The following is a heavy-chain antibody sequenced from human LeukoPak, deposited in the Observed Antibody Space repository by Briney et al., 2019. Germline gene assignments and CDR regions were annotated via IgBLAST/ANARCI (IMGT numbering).Heavy chain of an antibody. J-gene: IGHJ4*02. D-gene: IGHD6-6*01. CDR2: IYYSGST. CDR3: ARDMAEYSSSGFDY. CDR1: GGSISSSSYY. V-gene: IGHV4-39*07. Sequence: PSETLSLTCTVSGGSISSSSYYWGWIRQPPGKGLEWIGSIYYSGSTYYNPSLKSRVTISVDTSKNQFSLKLSSVTAADTAVYYCARDMAEYSSSGFDYWGQGTLVTVSS.